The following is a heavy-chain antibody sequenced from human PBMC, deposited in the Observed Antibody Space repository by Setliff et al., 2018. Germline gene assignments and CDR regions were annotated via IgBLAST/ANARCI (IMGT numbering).Heavy chain of an antibody. CDR1: GFTSSTYA. Sequence: GGSLRLSCAASGFTSSTYAMSWVRQAPGKGLEWLSSISSSGDATYYADSVKGRFTISRDIAENSLYLRMNGLRAEDTAFYYCARDFGGWNLYYFDFRGQGTLVTVSS. CDR2: ISSSGDAT. CDR3: ARDFGGWNLYYFDF. V-gene: IGHV3-23*01. D-gene: IGHD6-19*01. J-gene: IGHJ4*02.